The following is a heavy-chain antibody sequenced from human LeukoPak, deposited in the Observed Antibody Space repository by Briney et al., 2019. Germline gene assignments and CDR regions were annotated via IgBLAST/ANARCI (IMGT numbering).Heavy chain of an antibody. D-gene: IGHD1-20*01. CDR2: IYTSGST. J-gene: IGHJ5*02. Sequence: SETLSLTCTVSGGSISSSSYYWSWIRQPAGKGLEWIGRIYTSGSTNYNPSLKSRVTISVDTSKNQFSLKLSSVTAADTAVYYCARDNWIRPYNWFDPWGQGTLVTVSS. CDR1: GGSISSSSYY. V-gene: IGHV4-61*02. CDR3: ARDNWIRPYNWFDP.